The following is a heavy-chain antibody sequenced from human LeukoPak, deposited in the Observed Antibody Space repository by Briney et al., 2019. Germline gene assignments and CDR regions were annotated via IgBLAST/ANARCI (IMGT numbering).Heavy chain of an antibody. V-gene: IGHV1-24*01. J-gene: IGHJ6*02. D-gene: IGHD6-13*01. Sequence: ASVKVSCKVSGYTLTELSMHWVRQAPGKGLEWMGGFDPEDGETIYAQKFQGRVTMTEDTSTDTAYMELSSLRSEDTAVYYCATLSPLSIAAAGWYYYGMDVWGQGTTVTVSS. CDR1: GYTLTELS. CDR3: ATLSPLSIAAAGWYYYGMDV. CDR2: FDPEDGET.